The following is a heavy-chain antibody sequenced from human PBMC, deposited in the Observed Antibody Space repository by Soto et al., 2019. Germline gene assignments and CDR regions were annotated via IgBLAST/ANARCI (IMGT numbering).Heavy chain of an antibody. V-gene: IGHV1-8*01. CDR1: GYTSSNFD. D-gene: IGHD3-10*01. J-gene: IGHJ4*02. Sequence: QVQLVQSGAELNKPGASVKVSGKASGYTSSNFDMNWVRQATGQGHEWMGWVNPNNGDTGYAQKFQGRVTLTTDISITTTYMELTSLRSEDTAMYSCAKVAGKGSAIDFDYWGQGTLITVSS. CDR3: AKVAGKGSAIDFDY. CDR2: VNPNNGDT.